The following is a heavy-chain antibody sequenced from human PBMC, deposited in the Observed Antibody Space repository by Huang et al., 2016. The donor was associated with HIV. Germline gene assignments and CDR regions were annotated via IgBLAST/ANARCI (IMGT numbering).Heavy chain of an antibody. D-gene: IGHD3-10*01. CDR1: GGAVRGSP. Sequence: QVQLKQWGAGLLKPSETLSLTCAVYGGAVRGSPWTWIRQFPEKGLEWIGDINHNEKSIYNPSLSARVTISTDTSKNHFSLHLTSVTAADTALYYCARGFNYYASDNLGVYYFDSWGLGTLVTVSP. V-gene: IGHV4-34*02. CDR3: ARGFNYYASDNLGVYYFDS. CDR2: INHNEKS. J-gene: IGHJ4*02.